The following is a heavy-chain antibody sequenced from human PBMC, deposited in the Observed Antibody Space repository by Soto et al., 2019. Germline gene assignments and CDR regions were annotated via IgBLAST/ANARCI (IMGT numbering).Heavy chain of an antibody. CDR3: AKALVGSWNYAGYYYGMDV. V-gene: IGHV3-30*18. J-gene: IGHJ6*02. Sequence: QVQLVESGGGVVQPGRSLRLSCAASGFTFSSYGMHWVRQAPGKGLEWVAVISYEGSNKYYADSVKGRFTISRDNSKNTLYLQMNSLRAEDTAVYYCAKALVGSWNYAGYYYGMDVWGQGTTVTVSS. CDR2: ISYEGSNK. D-gene: IGHD1-7*01. CDR1: GFTFSSYG.